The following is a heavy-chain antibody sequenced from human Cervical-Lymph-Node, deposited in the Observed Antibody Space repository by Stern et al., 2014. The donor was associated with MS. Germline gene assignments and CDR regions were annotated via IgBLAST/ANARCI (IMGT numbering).Heavy chain of an antibody. V-gene: IGHV3-48*02. CDR3: VRSWHYFDY. D-gene: IGHD5-24*01. CDR2: ITTSSNSI. CDR1: GFTFISYT. Sequence: VQLVESGGGLVQPGESLRLSCAASGFTFISYTVNWVRQAPGKGLEWVSSITTSSNSIYYADSVQGRFTISRDSAKNSVYLQMNSLRDEDTAVYYCVRSWHYFDYWGQGSLVTVSS. J-gene: IGHJ4*02.